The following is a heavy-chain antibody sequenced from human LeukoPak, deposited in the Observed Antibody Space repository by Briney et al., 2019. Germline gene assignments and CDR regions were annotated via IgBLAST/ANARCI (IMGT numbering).Heavy chain of an antibody. Sequence: ASVKVSCKAPGFIFTSSAVQWVRQVRGQRLERIGWIVVGDGHTNYAQNFQERVTITWDTSTKTAYMELSSLRSEDTAVYYCAATTSGYKWFDPWGQGTLVTVSS. V-gene: IGHV1-58*01. CDR1: GFIFTSSA. J-gene: IGHJ5*02. CDR3: AATTSGYKWFDP. CDR2: IVVGDGHT. D-gene: IGHD3-22*01.